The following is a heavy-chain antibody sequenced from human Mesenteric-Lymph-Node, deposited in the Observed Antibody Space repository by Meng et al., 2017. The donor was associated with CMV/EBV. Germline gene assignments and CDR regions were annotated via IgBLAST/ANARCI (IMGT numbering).Heavy chain of an antibody. D-gene: IGHD1-26*01. Sequence: GSLRLSRAVSGDSISSYYWSWIRQPPGKGLEWIGYIYYSGSTNYNPSLKSRVTISLDTSKNQFSLKLSSVTAADTAVYYCARGRGSYGGFDYWGQGTLVTVSS. J-gene: IGHJ4*02. CDR1: GDSISSYY. CDR2: IYYSGST. CDR3: ARGRGSYGGFDY. V-gene: IGHV4-59*01.